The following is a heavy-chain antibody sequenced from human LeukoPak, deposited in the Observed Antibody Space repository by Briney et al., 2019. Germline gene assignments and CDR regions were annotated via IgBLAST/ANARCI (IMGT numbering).Heavy chain of an antibody. J-gene: IGHJ5*02. CDR2: IKEDGVEK. CDR3: ARGKNSAS. V-gene: IGHV3-7*01. CDR1: GFTFNNYW. Sequence: GGSLRLSCAASGFTFNNYWMTWVRQAPGKGLEWVANIKEDGVEKYYVDSVKGRFTISRDNAKNSLYLQMNSLRDEDTAVYYCARGKNSASWGQGTLVIASS. D-gene: IGHD4-11*01.